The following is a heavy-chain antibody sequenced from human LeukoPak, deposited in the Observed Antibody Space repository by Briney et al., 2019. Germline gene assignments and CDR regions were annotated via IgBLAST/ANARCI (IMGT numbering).Heavy chain of an antibody. Sequence: PGGSLRLSCTASGFTFGTYWMHWVRQPPGKGLVWVSRIDGDGTGTDYADSVKGRFTVSRDNAKSTVYLQMNSLTAEDTSTYYCVRDNWGLDYWGQGTLVTVSS. J-gene: IGHJ4*02. CDR1: GFTFGTYW. CDR2: IDGDGTGT. D-gene: IGHD7-27*01. CDR3: VRDNWGLDY. V-gene: IGHV3-74*01.